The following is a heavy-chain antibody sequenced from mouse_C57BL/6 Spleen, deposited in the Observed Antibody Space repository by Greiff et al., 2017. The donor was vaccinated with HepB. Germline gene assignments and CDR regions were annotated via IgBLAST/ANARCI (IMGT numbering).Heavy chain of an antibody. Sequence: QVQLKQSGAELVMPGASVKLSRKASGYTFTSYWMHWVKQRPGQGLEWIGEIDPSDSYTNYNQKFKGKSTLTVDKSSSTAYMQLSSLTSEDSAVYYCARGGYGSSPYFDYWGQGTTLTVSS. V-gene: IGHV1-69*01. CDR3: ARGGYGSSPYFDY. J-gene: IGHJ2*01. D-gene: IGHD1-1*01. CDR2: IDPSDSYT. CDR1: GYTFTSYW.